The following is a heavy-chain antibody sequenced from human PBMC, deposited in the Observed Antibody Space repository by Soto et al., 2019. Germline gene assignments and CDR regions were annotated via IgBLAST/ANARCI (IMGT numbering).Heavy chain of an antibody. CDR2: MYYSGST. V-gene: IGHV4-59*01. CDR1: GCSISSYY. J-gene: IGHJ4*02. D-gene: IGHD2-15*01. CDR3: ARAGAATLXDY. Sequence: SETLSLTCTVSGCSISSYYCSWIRQPPGKGLEWIGYMYYSGSTNYNPSLKSRVTISVDTSKNQFSLKLSSVTAADTAVYYCARAGAATLXDYWGQGTLVTVSS.